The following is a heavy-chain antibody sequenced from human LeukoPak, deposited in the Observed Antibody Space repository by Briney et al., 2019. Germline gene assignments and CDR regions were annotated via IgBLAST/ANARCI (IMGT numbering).Heavy chain of an antibody. Sequence: GGSLRLSCVVSGFTLSSRWMMWVRQAPGEGLEWMTNINRDGSEKNYVDSVKGRFTITGDNAENSLYLQMNSLKVEDSAIYYCATYDSWSGYNIAYWGQGTLVTVSS. D-gene: IGHD3-3*01. CDR1: GFTLSSRW. J-gene: IGHJ4*02. CDR3: ATYDSWSGYNIAY. V-gene: IGHV3-7*03. CDR2: INRDGSEK.